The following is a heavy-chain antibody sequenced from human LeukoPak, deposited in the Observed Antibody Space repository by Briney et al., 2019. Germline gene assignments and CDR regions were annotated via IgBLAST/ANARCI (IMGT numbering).Heavy chain of an antibody. Sequence: GGSLRLSCEASGISFYDYAMSWVRQAPGKGLEWVSTISYTGGSTYFADSVKGRFTISRDNSKNTLYLQMNSLRAEDTAVYYCAKDYERFYYYMDVWGKGTTVTVSS. CDR1: GISFYDYA. J-gene: IGHJ6*03. V-gene: IGHV3-23*01. CDR2: ISYTGGST. CDR3: AKDYERFYYYMDV. D-gene: IGHD3-3*01.